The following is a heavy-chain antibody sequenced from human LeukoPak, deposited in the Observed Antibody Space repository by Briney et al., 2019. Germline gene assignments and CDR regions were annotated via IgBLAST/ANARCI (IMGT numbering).Heavy chain of an antibody. Sequence: ASVTVSCKASGYTFTSYGISWVRQAPGQGLEWMGWISAYNGNTNYAQKLQGRVTMTTDTSTSTAYMELRSLRSDDTAVYYCARDQDIVVVPAAIALGAYWGQGTLVTVSS. CDR3: ARDQDIVVVPAAIALGAY. V-gene: IGHV1-18*01. CDR1: GYTFTSYG. CDR2: ISAYNGNT. J-gene: IGHJ4*02. D-gene: IGHD2-2*01.